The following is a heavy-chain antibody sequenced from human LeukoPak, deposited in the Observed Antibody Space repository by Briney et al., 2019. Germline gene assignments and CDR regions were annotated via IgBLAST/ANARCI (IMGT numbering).Heavy chain of an antibody. CDR2: IRYDGSNK. V-gene: IGHV3-30*02. CDR3: AKSTTYYYDSSDHYPYSTGD. D-gene: IGHD3-22*01. J-gene: IGHJ4*02. Sequence: PGGSLRLSCAASGFAFSTYDMHWVRQAPGKGLEWVAFIRYDGSNKYYADSVKGRFTISRDNSKNTLFLQMSILRAEDTAVYYCAKSTTYYYDSSDHYPYSTGDWGQGTLVTVSS. CDR1: GFAFSTYD.